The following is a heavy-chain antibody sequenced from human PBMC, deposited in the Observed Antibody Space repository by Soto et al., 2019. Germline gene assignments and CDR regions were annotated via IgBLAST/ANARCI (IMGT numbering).Heavy chain of an antibody. Sequence: EVQLVESGGGLVKPGGSLRLSCAASGFTFSNAWMSWVRQAPGKGLEWVGRIKSKTDGGTTDYAAPVKGRFTISRDDSKNTLYLQMNSQKTEDTAVYYCTTGSSSGSYWYYWGQGTLVTVSS. CDR2: IKSKTDGGTT. CDR3: TTGSSSGSYWYY. J-gene: IGHJ4*02. V-gene: IGHV3-15*01. D-gene: IGHD6-19*01. CDR1: GFTFSNAW.